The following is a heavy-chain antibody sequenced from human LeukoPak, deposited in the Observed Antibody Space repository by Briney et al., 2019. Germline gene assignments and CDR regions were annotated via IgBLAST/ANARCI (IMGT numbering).Heavy chain of an antibody. Sequence: GGSLRLSCTASGFTFGDYAMSWVRQAPGKGLEWVGFIRSKAYGGTTEYAASVKGRFTISRDDSKSIAYLQMNSLKTEDTAVYYCTRGVLYYDFWSGYYRPYYFDYWGQGTLVTVSS. V-gene: IGHV3-49*04. CDR3: TRGVLYYDFWSGYYRPYYFDY. CDR2: IRSKAYGGTT. CDR1: GFTFGDYA. J-gene: IGHJ4*02. D-gene: IGHD3-3*01.